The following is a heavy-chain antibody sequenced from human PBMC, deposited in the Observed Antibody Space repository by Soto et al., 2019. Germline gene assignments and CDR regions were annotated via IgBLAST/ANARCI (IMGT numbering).Heavy chain of an antibody. Sequence: SETLSITCTVSGGAISSGGYYWNWIRQLPGKGLEWIGYVYYSGSTYYNPSLESRVTISEDTSTSHFSLKLSSLTAADTAVYFCASAAGTFDYWGQGTQVT. CDR3: ASAAGTFDY. CDR1: GGAISSGGYY. CDR2: VYYSGST. V-gene: IGHV4-31*03. D-gene: IGHD1-1*01. J-gene: IGHJ4*02.